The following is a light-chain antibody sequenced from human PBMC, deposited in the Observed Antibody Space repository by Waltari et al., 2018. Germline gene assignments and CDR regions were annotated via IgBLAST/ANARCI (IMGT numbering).Light chain of an antibody. V-gene: IGKV1-NL1*01. CDR1: QGLINS. CDR2: AAS. CDR3: QQYYSTLTT. Sequence: DIQMAQSPSSLSASVGDRVTITCRASQGLINSLAWYQQKPGKAPKLLLDAASRLESGVPSRFSGSGSATDYTLSISSLQPEDFATYYCQQYYSTLTTFGQGTRLEIK. J-gene: IGKJ5*01.